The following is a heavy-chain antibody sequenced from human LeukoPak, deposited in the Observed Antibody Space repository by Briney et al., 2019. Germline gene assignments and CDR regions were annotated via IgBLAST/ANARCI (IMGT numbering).Heavy chain of an antibody. CDR2: INPNSGGT. V-gene: IGHV1-2*02. D-gene: IGHD5-18*01. CDR3: ARSPRGYSYGWTLTLDY. CDR1: GYTFTGYY. Sequence: GASVTVSCKASGYTFTGYYMHWVRQAPGQGLEWMGWINPNSGGTNYAQKFQGRVTMTRDTSISTAYMELSRLRSDDTAVYYCARSPRGYSYGWTLTLDYWGQGTLVTVSS. J-gene: IGHJ4*02.